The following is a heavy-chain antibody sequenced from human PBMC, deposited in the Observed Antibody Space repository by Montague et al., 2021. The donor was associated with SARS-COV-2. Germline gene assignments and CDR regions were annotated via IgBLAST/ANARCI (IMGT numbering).Heavy chain of an antibody. D-gene: IGHD3-10*01. CDR3: ARGTRVAGITHGFRY. CDR2: IDHRGNT. Sequence: SETLSLTCTVYRGSVHSFEWGWIRQSPGKGLEWIGEIDHRGNTNYNPSLKSRVTISGDTSKNHFSLKLSSVTAADTAIYYCARGTRVAGITHGFRYWGQGTQVAVSS. V-gene: IGHV4-34*01. J-gene: IGHJ4*02. CDR1: RGSVHSFE.